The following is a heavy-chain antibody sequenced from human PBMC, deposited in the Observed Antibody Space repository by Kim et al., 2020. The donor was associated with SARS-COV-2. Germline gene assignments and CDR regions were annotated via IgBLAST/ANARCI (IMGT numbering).Heavy chain of an antibody. CDR2: ISYSGVT. J-gene: IGHJ4*02. V-gene: IGHV4-39*01. CDR3: SRSTGTDIDY. CDR1: GGSVTTSSYY. Sequence: SETLSITCTVSGGSVTTSSYYWGWIRQPPGKGLEWMGSISYSGVTYYNPFLKSRVSISVDTWSNQFSLRVNSVTAADTAVYYCSRSTGTDIDYWGQGILVTVSS. D-gene: IGHD1-1*01.